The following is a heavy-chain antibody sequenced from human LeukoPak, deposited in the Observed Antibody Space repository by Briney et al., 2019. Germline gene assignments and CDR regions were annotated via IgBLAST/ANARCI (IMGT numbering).Heavy chain of an antibody. Sequence: GGSLRLSCAASGFTFSSYAMHWVRQAPGKGLEWVAVITYDGSNKYYADSVKGRFTISRDNSKNTLYLQMNSLRAEDTAVYYCARGDYSSSWYVDYWGQGTLVTVSS. CDR2: ITYDGSNK. CDR1: GFTFSSYA. V-gene: IGHV3-30*04. J-gene: IGHJ4*02. CDR3: ARGDYSSSWYVDY. D-gene: IGHD6-13*01.